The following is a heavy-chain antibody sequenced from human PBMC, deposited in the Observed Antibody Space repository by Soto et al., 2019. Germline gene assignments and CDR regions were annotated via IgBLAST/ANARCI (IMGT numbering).Heavy chain of an antibody. D-gene: IGHD6-6*01. CDR3: ARVPDSSSSPFDY. CDR2: IIPIFGTA. Sequence: GASVKVSCKASGGTFSSYAISWVRQAPGQGLEWMGGIIPIFGTANYAQKFQGRVTITADESTSTAYMELSSLRSEDTAVYYCARVPDSSSSPFDYWGPGTLVTVSS. V-gene: IGHV1-69*13. J-gene: IGHJ4*02. CDR1: GGTFSSYA.